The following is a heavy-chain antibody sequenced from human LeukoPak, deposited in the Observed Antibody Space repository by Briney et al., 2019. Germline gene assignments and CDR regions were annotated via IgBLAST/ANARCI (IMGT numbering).Heavy chain of an antibody. J-gene: IGHJ4*02. CDR1: GGRVSSNSAA. D-gene: IGHD5-24*01. CDR3: AGGRDGYRDFDY. V-gene: IGHV6-1*01. Sequence: WHTLSLTCAISGGRVSSNSAAWNWIRQSPSRGLEWLGRTYYRSKWYNDYAVSVKSRITINPDTSKNQLSLQLNSVTPEDTAVYYCAGGRDGYRDFDYWGQGTMVTVSS. CDR2: TYYRSKWYN.